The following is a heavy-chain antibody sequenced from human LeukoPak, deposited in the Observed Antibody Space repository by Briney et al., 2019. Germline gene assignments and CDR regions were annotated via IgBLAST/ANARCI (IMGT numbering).Heavy chain of an antibody. V-gene: IGHV1-46*01. J-gene: IGHJ4*02. CDR1: GYTFTSYY. CDR2: INPSGGST. Sequence: ASVKVSCKASGYTFTSYYMHWVRQAPGQGLEWMGIINPSGGSTSYAQKFQGRVTMTRDTSTSTVYMELSSLRSEDTAVYYCAKRGGSGSYYRAFDYWGQGTLVTLSS. CDR3: AKRGGSGSYYRAFDY. D-gene: IGHD1-26*01.